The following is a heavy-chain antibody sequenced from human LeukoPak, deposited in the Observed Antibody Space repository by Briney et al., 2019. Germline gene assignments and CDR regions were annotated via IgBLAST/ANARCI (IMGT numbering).Heavy chain of an antibody. D-gene: IGHD3-16*01. CDR1: GGSFSGYY. CDR3: ASFRWGVGFEY. V-gene: IGHV4-34*01. CDR2: INHSGST. Sequence: SETLSLTCAVYGGSFSGYYCTCIRQAPGKGLEWIGEINHSGSTNYNPSLKSRVTISVDTSKNQFSLKVNSVTAADTAVYYCASFRWGVGFEYWGQGTLVTVSS. J-gene: IGHJ4*02.